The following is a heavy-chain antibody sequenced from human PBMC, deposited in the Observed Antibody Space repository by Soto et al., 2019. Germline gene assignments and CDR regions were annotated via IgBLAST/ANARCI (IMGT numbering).Heavy chain of an antibody. CDR3: ARCTVTTIGRRVVWFDP. J-gene: IGHJ5*02. V-gene: IGHV4-59*01. Sequence: QVQLQESGPGLVKPSETLSLTCTVSGGSISSYYWSWIRQPPGKGLEWIGYIYYSGSTNYNPSLKSRVTISVDTSKNQFSLKLSSVTAADTAVYYCARCTVTTIGRRVVWFDPWGQGTLVTVSS. CDR1: GGSISSYY. D-gene: IGHD4-17*01. CDR2: IYYSGST.